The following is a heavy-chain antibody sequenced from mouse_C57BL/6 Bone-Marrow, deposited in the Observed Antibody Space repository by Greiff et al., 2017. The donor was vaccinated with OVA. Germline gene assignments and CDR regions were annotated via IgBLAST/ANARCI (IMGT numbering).Heavy chain of an antibody. Sequence: VQRVESGAELVRPGTSVKVSCKASGYAFTNYLIEWVKQRPGQGLEWIGVINPGSGGTTYNEKFKGKATLTADKSSSTAYMQLSSLTSEDSAVYFCARSAYFDYWGQGTTLTVSS. CDR2: INPGSGGT. CDR1: GYAFTNYL. V-gene: IGHV1-54*01. CDR3: ARSAYFDY. J-gene: IGHJ2*01.